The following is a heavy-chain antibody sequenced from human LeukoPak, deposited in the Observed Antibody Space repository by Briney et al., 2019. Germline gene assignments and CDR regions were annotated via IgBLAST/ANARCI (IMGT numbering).Heavy chain of an antibody. D-gene: IGHD2-2*01. CDR1: GGSFNGYY. J-gene: IGHJ5*02. Sequence: SETLSLTCAVYGGSFNGYYWSWIRQPPGKGLEWIGEINHSGSTNYNPSLKSRVTISVDTSKNQFSLKLSSVTAADTAVYYCARGGYCSSTSCYGPVWLPPQRRLGNWFDPWGQGTLVTVSS. CDR2: INHSGST. CDR3: ARGGYCSSTSCYGPVWLPPQRRLGNWFDP. V-gene: IGHV4-34*01.